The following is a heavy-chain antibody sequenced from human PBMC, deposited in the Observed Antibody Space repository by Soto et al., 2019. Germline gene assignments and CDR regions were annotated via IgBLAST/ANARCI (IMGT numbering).Heavy chain of an antibody. V-gene: IGHV4-59*01. CDR1: GGSISSYY. CDR2: IYYSGST. CDR3: ARDGRFYT. Sequence: SETLSLTCTVSGGSISSYYWSWIRQPPGKGLEWIGYIYYSGSTNYNPSLKSRVTISVDTSKNQFSLKLSSVTAADTAVYYCARDGRFYTWGQGTLVTVSS. J-gene: IGHJ5*02.